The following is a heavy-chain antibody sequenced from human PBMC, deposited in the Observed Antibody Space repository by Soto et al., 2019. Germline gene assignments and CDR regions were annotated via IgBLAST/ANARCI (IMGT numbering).Heavy chain of an antibody. CDR1: GYTLTELS. CDR2: FDPEDGET. CDR3: ATDLTVAVNNWFDP. Sequence: ASVKVSCKVSGYTLTELSMHWVRQAPGKGLEWMGGFDPEDGETIYAQKFQGRVTMTEDTSTDTAYMELSSLRSEDTAVYYCATDLTVAVNNWFDPWGQGTLVTVSS. V-gene: IGHV1-24*01. D-gene: IGHD6-19*01. J-gene: IGHJ5*02.